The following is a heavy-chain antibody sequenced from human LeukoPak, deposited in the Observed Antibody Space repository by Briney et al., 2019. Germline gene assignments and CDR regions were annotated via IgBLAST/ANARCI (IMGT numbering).Heavy chain of an antibody. D-gene: IGHD1-26*01. V-gene: IGHV1-8*01. CDR1: GYTFTSYD. J-gene: IGHJ3*02. CDR2: MNPNSGNT. Sequence: ASVKVSCKASGYTFTSYDINWVRQATGQGLEWMGWMNPNSGNTGYAQKFQGRVTMTRNTSISTAYMELSSLRSEDTAVYYCARDGSYSYAFDIWGQGTMVTVSS. CDR3: ARDGSYSYAFDI.